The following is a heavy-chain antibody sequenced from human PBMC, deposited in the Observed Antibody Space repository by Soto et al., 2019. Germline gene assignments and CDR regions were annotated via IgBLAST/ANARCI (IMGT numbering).Heavy chain of an antibody. D-gene: IGHD2-21*01. CDR1: GGAFNNFA. J-gene: IGHJ6*02. CDR2: IIPFFSAP. CDR3: ARDRVMRGNSYYYGMDV. V-gene: IGHV1-69*12. Sequence: QVQLVQSGAEVKKPGSSVKVSCKASGGAFNNFAITWVRQAPGQGLEWLGAIIPFFSAPNYAQKLQGRVTITADESTSTSYMELNSLRSDDTAVYYCARDRVMRGNSYYYGMDVWGPGTTVTVSS.